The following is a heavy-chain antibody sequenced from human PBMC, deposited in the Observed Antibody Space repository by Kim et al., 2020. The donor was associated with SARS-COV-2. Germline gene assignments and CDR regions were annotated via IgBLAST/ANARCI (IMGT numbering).Heavy chain of an antibody. Sequence: GGSLRLSCAASGFTFSSYWMSWVRQAPGKGLEWVANIKQDGSEKYYVDSVKGRFTISRDNAKNSLYLQMNSLRAEDTAVYYCARDALLRYFDWIYYYYGMDVWGQGTTVTVSS. D-gene: IGHD3-9*01. CDR2: IKQDGSEK. V-gene: IGHV3-7*01. CDR3: ARDALLRYFDWIYYYYGMDV. J-gene: IGHJ6*02. CDR1: GFTFSSYW.